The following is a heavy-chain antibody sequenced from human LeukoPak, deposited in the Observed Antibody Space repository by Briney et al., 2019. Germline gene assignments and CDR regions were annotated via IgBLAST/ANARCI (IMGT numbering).Heavy chain of an antibody. J-gene: IGHJ4*02. D-gene: IGHD2-15*01. CDR1: GYSFTSYW. V-gene: IGHV5-10-1*01. CDR2: IDPSDSYT. Sequence: GESLQISCKGSGYSFTSYWTSWVRQMPGKGLEWMGRIDPSDSYTNYSPSFQGHVTISADKSISTAYLQWSSLKASDTAMYYCARLPRDYCSGGSCYSKGDYWGQGTLVTVSS. CDR3: ARLPRDYCSGGSCYSKGDY.